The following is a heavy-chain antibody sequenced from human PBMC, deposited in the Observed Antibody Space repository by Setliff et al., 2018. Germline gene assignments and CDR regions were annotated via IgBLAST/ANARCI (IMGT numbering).Heavy chain of an antibody. Sequence: PGGSLRLSCAASGFTFRSYGMHCVRQAPGKGLEWGAFIRDDGSNKYYADCGKSRFTISRDNSKNTLYLQRNSLRAEDTAVYYCAKEGGKTYYYDSSGVEFDYWGQVTLVTVSS. CDR3: AKEGGKTYYYDSSGVEFDY. V-gene: IGHV3-30*02. CDR1: GFTFRSYG. CDR2: IRDDGSNK. D-gene: IGHD3-22*01. J-gene: IGHJ4*02.